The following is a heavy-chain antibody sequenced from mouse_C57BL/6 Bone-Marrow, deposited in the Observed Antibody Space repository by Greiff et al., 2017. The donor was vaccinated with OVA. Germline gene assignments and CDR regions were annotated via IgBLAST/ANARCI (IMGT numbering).Heavy chain of an antibody. Sequence: QVQLQQSGPELVKPGASVKISCKASGYAFSSSWMNWVKQRPGKGLEWIGRMYPGDGDTNYNGKFKGKATLTADKSSSTAYMQLSSLTSEDSAVYFCARETIYYYGSSDYWGQGTTLTVSS. J-gene: IGHJ2*01. CDR1: GYAFSSSW. D-gene: IGHD1-1*01. CDR3: ARETIYYYGSSDY. CDR2: MYPGDGDT. V-gene: IGHV1-82*01.